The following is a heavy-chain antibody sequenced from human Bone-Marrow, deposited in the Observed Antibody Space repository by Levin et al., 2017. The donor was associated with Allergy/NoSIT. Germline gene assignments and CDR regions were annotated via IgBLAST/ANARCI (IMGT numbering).Heavy chain of an antibody. D-gene: IGHD2-21*02. J-gene: IGHJ5*02. CDR2: IYYSGST. Sequence: PSETLSLTCTVSGGSISSGGYYWSWIRQHPGKGLEWIGYIYYSGSTYYNPSLKSRVTISVDTSKNQFSLKLSSVTAADTAVYYCARVSVLAYCGGDCLSGFDPWGQGTLVTVSS. CDR1: GGSISSGGYY. V-gene: IGHV4-31*03. CDR3: ARVSVLAYCGGDCLSGFDP.